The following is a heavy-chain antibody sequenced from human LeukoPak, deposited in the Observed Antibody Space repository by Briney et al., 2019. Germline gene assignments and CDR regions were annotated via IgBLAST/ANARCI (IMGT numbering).Heavy chain of an antibody. J-gene: IGHJ5*02. Sequence: GSLRLSCAASGFTFSSYAMSWVRQAPGKGLEWVSALSGSGGSTYHADSVKGRFTISRDNSKHTLYLQMNSLRAEDTAVYYCAREGTSGTHLNWFDPWGQGTLVTVSS. CDR1: GFTFSSYA. D-gene: IGHD1-1*01. CDR2: LSGSGGST. CDR3: AREGTSGTHLNWFDP. V-gene: IGHV3-23*01.